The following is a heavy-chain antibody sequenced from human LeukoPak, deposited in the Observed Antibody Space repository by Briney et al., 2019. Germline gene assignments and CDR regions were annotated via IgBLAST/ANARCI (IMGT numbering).Heavy chain of an antibody. CDR3: ARHVEYDISTGYYTLANWFDP. V-gene: IGHV4-39*01. CDR2: IYYSGST. CDR1: GGSISSSSYY. D-gene: IGHD3-9*01. J-gene: IGHJ5*02. Sequence: PSETLSLTCTVSGGSISSSSYYWGWIRQPPGKGLEWIGSIYYSGSTYYNPSLKSRVTISVDTSKNQFSLKLSSVTAADTAVYYCARHVEYDISTGYYTLANWFDPWGQGTLVTVSS.